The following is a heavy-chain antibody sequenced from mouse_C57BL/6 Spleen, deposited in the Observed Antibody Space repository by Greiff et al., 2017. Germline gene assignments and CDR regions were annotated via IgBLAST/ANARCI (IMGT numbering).Heavy chain of an antibody. D-gene: IGHD2-1*01. CDR2: IDPSDSET. CDR3: ARGRGYGNYGGAFDY. Sequence: QVQLQQPGAELVRPGSSVKLSCKASGYTFTSYWMHWVKQRPIQGLEWIGNIDPSDSETHYNQKFKDKATLTVDKSSSTAYMQLSSLTSEDSAVYYCARGRGYGNYGGAFDYWGQGTTLTVSS. V-gene: IGHV1-52*01. J-gene: IGHJ2*01. CDR1: GYTFTSYW.